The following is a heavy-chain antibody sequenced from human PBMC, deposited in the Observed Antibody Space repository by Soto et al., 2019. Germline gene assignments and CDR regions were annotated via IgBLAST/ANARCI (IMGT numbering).Heavy chain of an antibody. J-gene: IGHJ4*02. CDR3: ARHRYSSCQLDY. CDR2: IYYSGST. V-gene: IGHV4-39*01. D-gene: IGHD6-13*01. CDR1: GGPRSSSSYY. Sequence: QLQLQESAPGLVEPSATLSLTCTFSGGPRSSSSYYWGWIRQPAGKGLEWIGSIYYSGSTYYNPSLKSRVTISVDTSKNKFSLKLSSVTAADTAVYYCARHRYSSCQLDYWGQGTLVTVSS.